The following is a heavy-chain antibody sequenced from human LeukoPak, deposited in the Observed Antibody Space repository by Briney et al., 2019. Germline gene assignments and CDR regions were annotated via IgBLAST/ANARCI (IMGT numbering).Heavy chain of an antibody. D-gene: IGHD2-15*01. V-gene: IGHV1-2*02. CDR2: INPNSGGT. Sequence: ASVKVSCKASGYTFTSYAMNWVRQAPGQGLEWMGWINPNSGGTNYAQKFQGRVTMTRDTSISTAYMELSRLRSDDTAVYYCARDYLLGYCSGGSCSERDYWGQGTLVTVSS. CDR3: ARDYLLGYCSGGSCSERDY. J-gene: IGHJ4*02. CDR1: GYTFTSYA.